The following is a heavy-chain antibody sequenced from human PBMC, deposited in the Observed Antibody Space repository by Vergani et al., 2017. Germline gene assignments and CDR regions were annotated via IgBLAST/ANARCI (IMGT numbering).Heavy chain of an antibody. J-gene: IGHJ6*02. V-gene: IGHV3-11*04. CDR3: AREPPGIVATIGTTVTHASYYYGMDV. Sequence: QVQLVESGGGLVKPGGSLRLSCAASGFTFTDYYMSWIRQAPGKGLEWVSYISGSGNTIYYADSVKGRFTISRDNAKNSLYLQMNSLRAEDTAVYYCAREPPGIVATIGTTVTHASYYYGMDVWGQGTTVTVSS. CDR2: ISGSGNTI. CDR1: GFTFTDYY. D-gene: IGHD5-12*01.